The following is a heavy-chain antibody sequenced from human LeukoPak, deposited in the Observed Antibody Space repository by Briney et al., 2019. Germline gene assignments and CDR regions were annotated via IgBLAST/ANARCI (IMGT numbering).Heavy chain of an antibody. D-gene: IGHD2-2*01. CDR2: ISGSGGST. J-gene: IGHJ4*02. Sequence: GGSLRLSCAASGFTFSSYAMSWVRQAPGKGLEWVPAISGSGGSTYYADSVKGRFTISRDNSKNTLYLQMNSLRAEDTAVYYCAKDICSSTSCYDLTFDYWGQGTLVTVSS. CDR1: GFTFSSYA. CDR3: AKDICSSTSCYDLTFDY. V-gene: IGHV3-23*01.